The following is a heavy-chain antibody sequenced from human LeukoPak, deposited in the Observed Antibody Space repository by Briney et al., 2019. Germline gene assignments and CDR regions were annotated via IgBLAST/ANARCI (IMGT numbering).Heavy chain of an antibody. J-gene: IGHJ5*02. CDR1: GGSISNYY. V-gene: IGHV4-59*01. D-gene: IGHD1-1*01. CDR2: IYYSGST. Sequence: SQTLSLTCTLSGGSISNYYWNWIRQPPGKGLDWIGYIYYSGSTKYNPSLRSRVTISVDTSKNQFSLRLSSVTAADTAVYYCARGGFLDPFDPWGQGTLVTVSS. CDR3: ARGGFLDPFDP.